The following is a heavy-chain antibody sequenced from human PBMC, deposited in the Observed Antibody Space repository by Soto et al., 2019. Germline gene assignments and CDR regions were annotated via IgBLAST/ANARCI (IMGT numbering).Heavy chain of an antibody. CDR3: ARERLRYNWNDFPYYYYGMDV. CDR1: GFTFSSYA. CDR2: ISYDGSNK. J-gene: IGHJ6*02. D-gene: IGHD1-1*01. V-gene: IGHV3-30-3*01. Sequence: QVQLVESGGGVVQPGRSLRLSCAASGFTFSSYAMNWVRQAPGKGLEWVAVISYDGSNKYYADSVKGRFTISRDNSKNTQYLQMNSLRAEATAVYYCARERLRYNWNDFPYYYYGMDVWGQGTTVTVSS.